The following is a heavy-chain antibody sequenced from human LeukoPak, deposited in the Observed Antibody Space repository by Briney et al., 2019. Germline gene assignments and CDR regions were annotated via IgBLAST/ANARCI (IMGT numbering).Heavy chain of an antibody. V-gene: IGHV4-59*08. J-gene: IGHJ3*01. D-gene: IGHD5-24*01. CDR3: ARHRLEVASTHDAFDL. CDR2: MFYTGRT. Sequence: PSETLSLTCTVSGGSISSYYWSWIRQPPGKRLEWIGYMFYTGRTNYSPSLNSRVTISVDTSKKQFSLKLRSVTAADTAVYFCARHRLEVASTHDAFDLWGLGTMVTVSS. CDR1: GGSISSYY.